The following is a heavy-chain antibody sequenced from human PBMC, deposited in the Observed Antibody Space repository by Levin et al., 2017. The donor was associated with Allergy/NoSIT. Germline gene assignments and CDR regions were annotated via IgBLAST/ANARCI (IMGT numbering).Heavy chain of an antibody. CDR2: IAYDGSNK. J-gene: IGHJ4*02. Sequence: GESLKISCAASGFTFSTYSMHWVRQAPGKGLEWVAVIAYDGSNKIYADSVKGRFTISRDNSKNTLYLQMNSLRPEDTAVYYCARALTSFGVVIGFDYWGQGTLVTVSS. D-gene: IGHD3-3*01. V-gene: IGHV3-30-3*01. CDR3: ARALTSFGVVIGFDY. CDR1: GFTFSTYS.